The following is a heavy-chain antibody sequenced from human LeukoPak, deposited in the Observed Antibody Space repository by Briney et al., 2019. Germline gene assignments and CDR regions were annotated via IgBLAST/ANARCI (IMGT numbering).Heavy chain of an antibody. CDR3: TATYYYDSSGYYY. D-gene: IGHD3-22*01. J-gene: IGHJ4*02. CDR2: IKSKTDGGTT. V-gene: IGHV3-15*01. CDR1: GFIFSNAW. Sequence: GGSLRLSCAASGFIFSNAWMTWVRQAPGKGLEWVCRIKSKTDGGTTDYAAPVKGRFTISRDDSKNTLYLQMISLKTEDTAVYYCTATYYYDSSGYYYWGQGTLVTVSS.